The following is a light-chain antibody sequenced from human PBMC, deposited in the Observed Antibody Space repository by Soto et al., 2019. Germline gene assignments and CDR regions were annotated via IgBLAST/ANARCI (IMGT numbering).Light chain of an antibody. V-gene: IGLV2-14*01. J-gene: IGLJ1*01. CDR3: SSYTSSSTHYV. CDR1: SSDVGGYNY. CDR2: DVS. Sequence: QSALTQSASVSGSPGQSITISCTGTSSDVGGYNYVSWYQQHPGKAPKLMIYDVSNRPSGVSTRFSGSKSGNTASLTISGLQAEDEADYYCSSYTSSSTHYVFGTGTKLTVL.